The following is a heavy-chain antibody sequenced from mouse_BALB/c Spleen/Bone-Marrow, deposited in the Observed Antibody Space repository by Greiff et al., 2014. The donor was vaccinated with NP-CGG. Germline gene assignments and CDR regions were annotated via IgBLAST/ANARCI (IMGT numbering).Heavy chain of an antibody. Sequence: VQLQQSGAELVKPGASVKLSCTASGFNIKDTYIHWVKQRPEQGLEWIGRIDPANGNTKYDPKFQGKATITADTSSNTAYLQLSSLTSEDTAVYYCAEITTAAYYVMDYWGQGTSVTVPS. V-gene: IGHV14-3*02. CDR1: GFNIKDTY. CDR2: IDPANGNT. CDR3: AEITTAAYYVMDY. D-gene: IGHD1-2*01. J-gene: IGHJ4*01.